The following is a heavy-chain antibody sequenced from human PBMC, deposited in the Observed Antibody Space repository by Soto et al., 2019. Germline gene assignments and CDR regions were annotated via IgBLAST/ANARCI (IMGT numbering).Heavy chain of an antibody. V-gene: IGHV3-21*01. D-gene: IGHD3-16*02. CDR1: GFTFSSYS. CDR3: ARESPYDYIWGSYRHNWFDP. CDR2: ISSSSSYI. J-gene: IGHJ5*02. Sequence: GGSLRLSCAASGFTFSSYSMNWVRQAPGKGLEWVSSISSSSSYIYYADSVKGRFTISRDNAKNSLYLQMNSLRAEDTAVYYCARESPYDYIWGSYRHNWFDPWGQGTLVTVS.